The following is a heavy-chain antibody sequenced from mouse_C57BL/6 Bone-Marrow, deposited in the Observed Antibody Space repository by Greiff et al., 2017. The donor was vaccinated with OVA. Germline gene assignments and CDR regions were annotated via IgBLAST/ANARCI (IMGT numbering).Heavy chain of an antibody. J-gene: IGHJ3*01. CDR3: ARSSTMVTTRFAY. CDR1: GYTFTDYY. D-gene: IGHD2-2*01. V-gene: IGHV1-26*01. Sequence: EVQLQQSGPELVKPGASVKISCKASGYTFTDYYMNWVKQSHGKSLEWIGDINPNNGGTSYNQKFKGKATLTVDKSSSTAYMELRSLTSEDSAVYYCARSSTMVTTRFAYWGQGTLVTVSA. CDR2: INPNNGGT.